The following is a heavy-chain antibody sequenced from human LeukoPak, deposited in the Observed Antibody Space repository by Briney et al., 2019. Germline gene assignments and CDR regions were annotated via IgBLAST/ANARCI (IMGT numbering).Heavy chain of an antibody. CDR3: AREEMVPAAISWMVPPGWFDP. CDR2: TYYRSKWYN. Sequence: SQTLSLTCAISGDSVSSNSAAWNWIRQSPWRGLEWLGRTYYRSKWYNDYAVSVKSRITINPDTSKNQFSLQLNSVTPEDTAVYYCAREEMVPAAISWMVPPGWFDPWGQGTLVTVSS. J-gene: IGHJ5*02. D-gene: IGHD2-2*01. CDR1: GDSVSSNSAA. V-gene: IGHV6-1*01.